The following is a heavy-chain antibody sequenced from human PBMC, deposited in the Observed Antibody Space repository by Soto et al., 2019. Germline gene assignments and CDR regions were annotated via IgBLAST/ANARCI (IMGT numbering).Heavy chain of an antibody. CDR1: GYSISTGFN. Sequence: SETLSLTCAVSGYSISTGFNWGWIRRPPGKGLEWIGSVYHGGGTYYSPSLKSRVTISVDESKNQISLVLSSVTAADTALYYCARVVSDDYSNYFDYWGQGTLVTVSS. J-gene: IGHJ4*02. D-gene: IGHD4-4*01. CDR2: VYHGGGT. V-gene: IGHV4-38-2*01. CDR3: ARVVSDDYSNYFDY.